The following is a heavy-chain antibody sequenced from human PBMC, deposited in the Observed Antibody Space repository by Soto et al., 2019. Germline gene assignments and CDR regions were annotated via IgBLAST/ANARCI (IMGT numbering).Heavy chain of an antibody. V-gene: IGHV4-39*07. CDR1: GGSISSNGYY. J-gene: IGHJ6*02. D-gene: IGHD3-10*01. Sequence: PSETLSLTCTVSGGSISSNGYYWGWIRQPPGKGLEWIGCIYYSGSTYYNPSLKSRVTISVDTSKNQFSLKLSSVTAADTAVYYCARELVVPGVNYGMDVWGQGTTVTVSS. CDR2: IYYSGST. CDR3: ARELVVPGVNYGMDV.